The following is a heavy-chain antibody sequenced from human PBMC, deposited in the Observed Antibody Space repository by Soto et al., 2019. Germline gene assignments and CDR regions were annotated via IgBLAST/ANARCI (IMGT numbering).Heavy chain of an antibody. D-gene: IGHD2-2*01. CDR3: ARASELYCSSTSCYPVQGAFDI. V-gene: IGHV5-51*01. Sequence: GESLKISCKGSGYSFTSYWIGWVRQMPGKGLEWMGIIYPGDSDTRYSPSFQGQVTISADKSISTAYLQWSSLKASDTAMYYCARASELYCSSTSCYPVQGAFDIWGQGTMVTVSS. CDR2: IYPGDSDT. J-gene: IGHJ3*02. CDR1: GYSFTSYW.